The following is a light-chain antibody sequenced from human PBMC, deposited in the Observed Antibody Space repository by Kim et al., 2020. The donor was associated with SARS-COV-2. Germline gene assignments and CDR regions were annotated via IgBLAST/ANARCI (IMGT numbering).Light chain of an antibody. J-gene: IGLJ2*01. CDR1: TGPVTSGHH. CDR2: DAS. CDR3: LLSYSAARPV. V-gene: IGLV7-46*01. Sequence: GGTVTLTCGSSTGPVTSGHHPYWFQKKPGQAPKTLIFDASNRHSWTPARFSGSLLGGKGALTLSGAQPEDEAEYYCLLSYSAARPVFGGGTKLTVL.